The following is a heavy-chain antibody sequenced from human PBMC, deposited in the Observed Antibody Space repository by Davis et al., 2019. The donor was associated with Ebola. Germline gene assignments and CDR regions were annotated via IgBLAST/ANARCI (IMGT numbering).Heavy chain of an antibody. D-gene: IGHD6-19*01. CDR3: ARAARYSSGWYDYFDY. J-gene: IGHJ4*02. V-gene: IGHV3-33*01. Sequence: SCKASGYTFTSYYMHWVRQAPGKGLEWVAVIWYDGSNKYYADSVKGRFTISRDNSKNTLYLQMNSLRAEDTAVYYCARAARYSSGWYDYFDYWGQGTLVTVSS. CDR1: GYTFTSYY. CDR2: IWYDGSNK.